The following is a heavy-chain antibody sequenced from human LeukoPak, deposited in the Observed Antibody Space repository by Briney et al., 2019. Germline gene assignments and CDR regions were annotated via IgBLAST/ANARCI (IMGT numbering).Heavy chain of an antibody. CDR2: ISNSGSVI. D-gene: IGHD3-22*01. V-gene: IGHV3-11*01. Sequence: GGSLRLSCAASRFTFSDYYMTWIRQAPGKGLEWVSYISNSGSVIYYADSVKGRFTISRDNAKSSLYLQMNSLRAEDTAVYYCARGDRYYDSSGYLFDYWGQGTLVTVSS. CDR3: ARGDRYYDSSGYLFDY. CDR1: RFTFSDYY. J-gene: IGHJ4*02.